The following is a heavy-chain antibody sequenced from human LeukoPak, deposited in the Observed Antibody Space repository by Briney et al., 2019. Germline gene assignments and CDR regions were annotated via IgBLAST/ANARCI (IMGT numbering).Heavy chain of an antibody. CDR3: AKEDRQQWLVDY. D-gene: IGHD6-19*01. Sequence: GGSLRLSCAASGFTFSSYEMNWVRQAPGKGLEWVSYISGSGSTIYYADSVKGQFTVSRDNAKNSLYLQMNSLRAEDTAVYYCAKEDRQQWLVDYWGQGTLVTVSS. J-gene: IGHJ4*02. CDR2: ISGSGSTI. V-gene: IGHV3-48*03. CDR1: GFTFSSYE.